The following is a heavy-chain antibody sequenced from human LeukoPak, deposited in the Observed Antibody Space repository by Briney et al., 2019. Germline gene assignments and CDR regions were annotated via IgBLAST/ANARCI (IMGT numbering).Heavy chain of an antibody. D-gene: IGHD2-15*01. Sequence: RTGGSLRLSCAASGFTFSSYGMSWVRQAPGKGLEWVSAISGSGGSTYYADSVKGRFTISRDNSKNTLYLQMNSLRAEDTAVYYCAKAGAVVVVAAKYFDYWGQGTLVTVSS. CDR1: GFTFSSYG. V-gene: IGHV3-23*01. J-gene: IGHJ4*02. CDR3: AKAGAVVVVAAKYFDY. CDR2: ISGSGGST.